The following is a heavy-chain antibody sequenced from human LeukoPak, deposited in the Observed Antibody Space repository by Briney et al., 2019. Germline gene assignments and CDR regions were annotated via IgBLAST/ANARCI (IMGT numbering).Heavy chain of an antibody. CDR2: ISYDGSNK. CDR3: ARDGSAYGMDV. J-gene: IGHJ6*02. V-gene: IGHV3-30*14. CDR1: GFTFSSYA. Sequence: GRSLRLSCAASGFTFSSYAMHWVRQAPGKGLEWVAVISYDGSNKYYADSVKGRFTISRDNSKDTLYLQMNSLRAEDTAVYYCARDGSAYGMDVWGQGTTVTVSS. D-gene: IGHD1-26*01.